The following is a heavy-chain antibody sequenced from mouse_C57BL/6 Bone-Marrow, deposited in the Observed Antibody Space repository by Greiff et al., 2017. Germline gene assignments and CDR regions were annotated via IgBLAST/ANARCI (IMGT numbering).Heavy chain of an antibody. CDR3: ARFDYDEDWYFDV. J-gene: IGHJ1*03. D-gene: IGHD2-4*01. CDR1: GYTFTSYW. CDR2: INPSNGGT. V-gene: IGHV1-53*01. Sequence: QVQLQQPGTELVKPGASVKLSCKASGYTFTSYWMHLVKPRPGQGLEWIGNINPSNGGTNYNEKFKSKATLTVDKSSSTAYMQLSSLTSEDSAVYYCARFDYDEDWYFDVWGTGTTVTVSS.